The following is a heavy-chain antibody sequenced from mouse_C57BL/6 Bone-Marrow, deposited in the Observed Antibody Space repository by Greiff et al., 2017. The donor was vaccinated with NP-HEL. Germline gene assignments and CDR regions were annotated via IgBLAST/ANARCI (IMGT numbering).Heavy chain of an antibody. V-gene: IGHV1-78*01. D-gene: IGHD2-3*01. CDR2: IYPRDGST. Sequence: VQLQQSDAELVKPGASVKISCKVSGYTFTDHTIHWMKQRPEQGLEWIGYIYPRDGSTKYNEKFKGKATLTADKSSSTAYMQLNSLTSEDSAVYFCARCHDGYSYYYAMDYWGQGTSVTVSS. CDR3: ARCHDGYSYYYAMDY. J-gene: IGHJ4*01. CDR1: GYTFTDHT.